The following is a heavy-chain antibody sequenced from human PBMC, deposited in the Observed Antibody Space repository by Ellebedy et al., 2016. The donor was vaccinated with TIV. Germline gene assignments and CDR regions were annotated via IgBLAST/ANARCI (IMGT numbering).Heavy chain of an antibody. D-gene: IGHD2-15*01. CDR1: GHTLTELS. J-gene: IGHJ4*02. CDR2: INPDNGDT. CDR3: ARARGGCSGDGCYSDFDF. Sequence: AASVKVSCKVSGHTLTELSMHWVRQAPGQRPEWMGWINPDNGDTKHSQKFQARVTITRDTFASTAYMELSSLRSEDTAVYHCARARGGCSGDGCYSDFDFWGQGTLVTVSS. V-gene: IGHV1-3*01.